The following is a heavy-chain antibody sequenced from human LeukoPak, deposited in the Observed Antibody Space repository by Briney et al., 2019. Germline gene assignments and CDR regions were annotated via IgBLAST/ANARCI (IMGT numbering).Heavy chain of an antibody. V-gene: IGHV3-21*04. CDR1: GFTFSSYS. CDR3: AKGGGRVDTAMVPEYYFDY. Sequence: PGGSLRLSCAASGFTFSSYSMNWVRQAPGKGLEWVSSISSSSSYIYYADSVKGRFTISRDNSKNTLYLQMNSLRAEDTAVYYCAKGGGRVDTAMVPEYYFDYWGQGTLVTVSS. CDR2: ISSSSSYI. J-gene: IGHJ4*02. D-gene: IGHD5-18*01.